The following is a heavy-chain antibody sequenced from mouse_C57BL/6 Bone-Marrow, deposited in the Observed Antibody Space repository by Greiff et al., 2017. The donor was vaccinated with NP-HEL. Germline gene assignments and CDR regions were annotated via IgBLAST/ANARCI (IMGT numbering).Heavy chain of an antibody. CDR1: GYTFTSYW. D-gene: IGHD3-1*01. J-gene: IGHJ1*03. V-gene: IGHV1-55*01. CDR2: IYPGSGST. Sequence: QVQLQQPGAELVKPGASVKMSCKASGYTFTSYWITWVKQRPGQGLEWIGDIYPGSGSTNDNEPFKGKATLTVDTSPSTAYMQLSSLTSEDSAVYYCAREGLRYVWGTGITVTVYS. CDR3: AREGLRYV.